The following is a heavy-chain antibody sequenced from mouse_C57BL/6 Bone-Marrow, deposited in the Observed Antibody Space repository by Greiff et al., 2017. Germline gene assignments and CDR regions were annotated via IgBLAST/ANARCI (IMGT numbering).Heavy chain of an antibody. CDR1: GYTFTSYG. CDR3: ARSGERWLLGFAY. V-gene: IGHV1-69*01. Sequence: VQLQQPGAELVMPGASVKLSCTASGYTFTSYGMHWVKQRPGQGLEWIGEIDPSDSSTYYTQKFTGQSTFTVDNSTSTAFMKLSSLTSEDSAVYYCARSGERWLLGFAYWGQGTLVTVSA. J-gene: IGHJ3*01. CDR2: IDPSDSST. D-gene: IGHD2-3*01.